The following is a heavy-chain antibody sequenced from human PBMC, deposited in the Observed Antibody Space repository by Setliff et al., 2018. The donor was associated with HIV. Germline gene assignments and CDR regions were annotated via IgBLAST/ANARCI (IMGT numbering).Heavy chain of an antibody. V-gene: IGHV5-51*01. CDR3: ARRRYDSGWSYFFDY. CDR1: GYSFTNFW. CDR2: IYGCDSKT. J-gene: IGHJ4*01. D-gene: IGHD6-19*01. Sequence: GASQTPSCKGSGYSFTNFWIAWERQMPGQGMEWMGSIYGCDSKTRYSPSGQGQVTISADKSSNTAYVQWSSLKASDTVMYYCARRRYDSGWSYFFDYWGHGTLVTVSS.